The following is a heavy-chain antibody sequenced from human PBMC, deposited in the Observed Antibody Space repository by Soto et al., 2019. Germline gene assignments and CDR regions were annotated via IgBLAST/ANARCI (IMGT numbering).Heavy chain of an antibody. CDR3: ARVGVDFGVVNVYYYYYYMDV. D-gene: IGHD3-3*01. Sequence: GGSLRLSCAASGFTFSSYSMNWVRQAPGKGLEWVSSISSSSSYIYYADSVKGRFTISRDNAKNSLYLQMNSLRAEDTAVYYCARVGVDFGVVNVYYYYYYMDVWGKGTTVTVSS. V-gene: IGHV3-21*01. CDR2: ISSSSSYI. CDR1: GFTFSSYS. J-gene: IGHJ6*03.